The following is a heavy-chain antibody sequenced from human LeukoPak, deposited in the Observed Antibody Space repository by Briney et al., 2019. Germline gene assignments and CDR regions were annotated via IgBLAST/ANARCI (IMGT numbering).Heavy chain of an antibody. CDR3: ARTGGSYPYYFEY. V-gene: IGHV3-23*01. CDR2: ISGCGGST. D-gene: IGHD1-26*01. Sequence: GGSLRLSCAASGFTFSSYAMSWVRQAPGKGLEWVSAISGCGGSTYYADSVKGRFTISRDNSKNTLYLQMNSLRAEDTAVYYCARTGGSYPYYFEYWGQGTLVTVSS. J-gene: IGHJ4*02. CDR1: GFTFSSYA.